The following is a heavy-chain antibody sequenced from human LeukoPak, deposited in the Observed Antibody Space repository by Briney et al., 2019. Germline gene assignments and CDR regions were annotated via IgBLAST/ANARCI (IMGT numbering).Heavy chain of an antibody. V-gene: IGHV3-64D*06. D-gene: IGHD6-13*01. Sequence: PGGSLRLSCSASGFTFSSYAMHWVRQAPGKGLEYVSAISSNGGSTYYADSVKGRFTISRDNSKNTLYLQMRSLRAEDTAVYYCVKGSIAAAGTGGYWGQGTLVTVSS. J-gene: IGHJ4*02. CDR2: ISSNGGST. CDR1: GFTFSSYA. CDR3: VKGSIAAAGTGGY.